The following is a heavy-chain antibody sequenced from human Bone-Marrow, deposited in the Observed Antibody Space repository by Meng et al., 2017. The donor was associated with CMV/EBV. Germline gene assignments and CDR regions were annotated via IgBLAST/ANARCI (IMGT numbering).Heavy chain of an antibody. CDR2: IDWDDDK. D-gene: IGHD2-2*02. Sequence: SGPTMVKPTQTLTLTCNFSGCSLSNSGMCVSWVRQPPGKALEWLALIDWDDDKYYSTSLKTRLTISKDTSKNPVVLTMTNMDPVDTATYYCARMVIVVIPAAISRERSGYYYGMDVWGQGTTVTVSS. CDR3: ARMVIVVIPAAISRERSGYYYGMDV. CDR1: GCSLSNSGMC. J-gene: IGHJ6*02. V-gene: IGHV2-70*20.